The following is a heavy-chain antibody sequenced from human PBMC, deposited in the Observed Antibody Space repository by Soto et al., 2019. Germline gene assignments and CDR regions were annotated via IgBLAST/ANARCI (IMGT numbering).Heavy chain of an antibody. J-gene: IGHJ6*02. CDR2: INPNSGGT. D-gene: IGHD2-2*01. CDR3: ARDLPYCSSTSCYSYGMDV. Sequence: ASVKVSCKASGYAFTGYYMHWVRQAPGQGLEWMGWINPNSGGTNYAQKFQGWVTMTRDTSISTAYMELSRLRSDDTAVYYCARDLPYCSSTSCYSYGMDVWGQGTTVTVSS. V-gene: IGHV1-2*04. CDR1: GYAFTGYY.